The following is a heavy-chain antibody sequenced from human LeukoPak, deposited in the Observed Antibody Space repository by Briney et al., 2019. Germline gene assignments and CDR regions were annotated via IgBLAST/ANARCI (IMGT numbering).Heavy chain of an antibody. CDR1: GFTFSSYS. V-gene: IGHV3-48*04. D-gene: IGHD6-19*01. Sequence: GGSLRLSCAASGFTFSSYSMNWVRQAPGKGLEWVSYISSSGSTIYYADSVKGRFTISRDNAKNSLYLQMNSLRAEDTAVYYCARVSWLGGGFDPWGQGTLVTVSS. CDR3: ARVSWLGGGFDP. CDR2: ISSSGSTI. J-gene: IGHJ5*02.